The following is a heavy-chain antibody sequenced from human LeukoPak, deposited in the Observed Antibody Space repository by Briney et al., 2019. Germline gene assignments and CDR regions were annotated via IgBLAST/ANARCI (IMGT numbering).Heavy chain of an antibody. CDR2: INHSGST. V-gene: IGHV4-34*01. CDR1: GGSFSGYY. Sequence: SETLSLTCAVYGGSFSGYYWSWIRQPPGKGLEWIGEINHSGSTNYNPSLKSRVTISVDTSKNQFSLKLSSVTAADTAVYYCARPAHNYYYGMDVWGQGTTVTVSS. CDR3: ARPAHNYYYGMDV. J-gene: IGHJ6*02.